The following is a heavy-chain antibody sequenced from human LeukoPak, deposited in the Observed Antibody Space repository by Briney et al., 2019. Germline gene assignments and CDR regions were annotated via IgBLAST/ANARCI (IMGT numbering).Heavy chain of an antibody. V-gene: IGHV3-21*01. CDR2: ISSSSSYI. Sequence: GGSLRLSCAASGFTFSSYSMNWVRQAPGKGLEWVSSISSSSSYIYYADSVKGRFTISRDNAKNSLYLQMNSLRAEDTAVYYCARVTGYSNSWSDYWGQGTLVTVSS. CDR1: GFTFSSYS. J-gene: IGHJ4*02. D-gene: IGHD6-13*01. CDR3: ARVTGYSNSWSDY.